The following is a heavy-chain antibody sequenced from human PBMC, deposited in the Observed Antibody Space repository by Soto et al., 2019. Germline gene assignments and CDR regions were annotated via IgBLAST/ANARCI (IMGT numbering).Heavy chain of an antibody. D-gene: IGHD3-10*01. CDR2: ITRSGGRT. Sequence: EVQLLESGGGLVQPGGSLRLSCAASGFTFSSYAMSWVRQAPGKGLEWVSAITRSGGRTYYAYSVKGRFTRSRDNAKNTLYLQMNSLRAEDTTLPYCPTSLSVFYIPGSYYSARVGAFDIWGQGTMVTVSS. CDR3: PTSLSVFYIPGSYYSARVGAFDI. CDR1: GFTFSSYA. J-gene: IGHJ3*02. V-gene: IGHV3-23*01.